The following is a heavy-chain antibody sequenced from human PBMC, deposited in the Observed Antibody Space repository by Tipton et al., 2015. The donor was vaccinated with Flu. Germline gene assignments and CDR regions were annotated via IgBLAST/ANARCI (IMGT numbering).Heavy chain of an antibody. D-gene: IGHD3-10*01. Sequence: LRLSCTVSGGSISSYYWSWIRQPAGKGLEWIGRIYSSGSTNYNPSLKGRATMSVDTSKNQSSMKLSSVTAADKAVNYCARGSGSGTYVIFDFWGEGTLVTVSS. CDR2: IYSSGST. J-gene: IGHJ4*02. CDR1: GGSISSYY. V-gene: IGHV4-4*07. CDR3: ARGSGSGTYVIFDF.